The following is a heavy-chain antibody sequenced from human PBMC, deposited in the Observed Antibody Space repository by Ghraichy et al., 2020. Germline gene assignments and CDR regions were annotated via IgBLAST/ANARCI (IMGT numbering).Heavy chain of an antibody. D-gene: IGHD3-16*01. V-gene: IGHV3-23*01. CDR3: AREGENFDC. CDR1: GFTFSNSA. CDR2: IGGSGGGT. J-gene: IGHJ4*02. Sequence: FGFTFSNSAIIWARQAPGKGLQWVSGIGGSGGGTYYADSVKCRFTISRDNSKNTVYLQMNSLRDEETAMYYCAREGENFDCWGQVTLVTIST.